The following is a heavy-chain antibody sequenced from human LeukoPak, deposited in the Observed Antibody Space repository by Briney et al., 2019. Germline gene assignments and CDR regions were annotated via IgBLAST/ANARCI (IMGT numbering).Heavy chain of an antibody. CDR3: ARDRPRAGSGYYSLWG. CDR1: GGTFSSYA. Sequence: GASVKVSCKASGGTFSSYAISWVRQAPGQGLEWMGGIIPIFGTANYAQKFQGRVTITADESTSTAYMELSRLRSDDTAVYYCARDRPRAGSGYYSLWGWGQGTLVTVSS. D-gene: IGHD3-22*01. J-gene: IGHJ4*02. CDR2: IIPIFGTA. V-gene: IGHV1-69*13.